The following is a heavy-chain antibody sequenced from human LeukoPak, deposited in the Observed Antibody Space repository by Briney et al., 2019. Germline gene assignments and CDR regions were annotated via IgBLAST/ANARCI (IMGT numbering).Heavy chain of an antibody. CDR1: GFTFSSYW. CDR3: ARGGIRWSEAPIDY. J-gene: IGHJ4*02. V-gene: IGHV3-74*01. CDR2: VNSDGSST. D-gene: IGHD4-23*01. Sequence: GGSLRLSCAASGFTFSSYWMHWVRQAPGKGLVWVSRVNSDGSSTSYADSVKGRFTISRDNAKNTLYLQMNSLRAEDTAVYYCARGGIRWSEAPIDYWGQGTLVTVSS.